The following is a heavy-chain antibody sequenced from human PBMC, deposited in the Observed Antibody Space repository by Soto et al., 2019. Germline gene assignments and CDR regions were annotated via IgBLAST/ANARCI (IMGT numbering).Heavy chain of an antibody. J-gene: IGHJ6*02. CDR2: IKQDGSEK. CDR3: ARFYYDSSGYLPSPCYYYYGMDV. CDR1: GFTFSSYW. Sequence: SLRLSCAASGFTFSSYWMSWVRQAPGKGLEWVANIKQDGSEKYYVDSVKGRFTISRDNAKNSLYLQVNSLRAEDTAVYYCARFYYDSSGYLPSPCYYYYGMDVWGQGTTVTVSS. D-gene: IGHD3-22*01. V-gene: IGHV3-7*04.